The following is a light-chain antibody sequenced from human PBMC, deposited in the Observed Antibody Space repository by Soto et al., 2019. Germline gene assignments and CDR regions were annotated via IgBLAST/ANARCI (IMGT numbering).Light chain of an antibody. J-gene: IGKJ4*01. Sequence: IKLNQSPSSLSASVGDRVTITCRASQGISSYLGWYQQKPGKAPNLLIYDASTLHSGVPSRFSGGGSGTDFTLTISSLQPEDFATYYCQQVNVYPSTFGGGGNVDIK. V-gene: IGKV1-9*01. CDR3: QQVNVYPST. CDR2: DAS. CDR1: QGISSY.